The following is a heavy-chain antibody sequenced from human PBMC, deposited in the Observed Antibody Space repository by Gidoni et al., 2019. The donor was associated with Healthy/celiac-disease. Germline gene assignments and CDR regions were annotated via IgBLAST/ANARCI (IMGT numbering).Heavy chain of an antibody. CDR3: ARHLPDCGGDCALDY. V-gene: IGHV5-51*01. CDR2: IYPGDSDT. CDR1: GYSFTSYW. D-gene: IGHD2-21*01. J-gene: IGHJ4*02. Sequence: EVQLVQSGAEVKKPGESLTLSCKGSGYSFTSYWIGWVRQMHGKGLEWMGIIYPGDSDTRYCPSFQGQVTISADKSISTAYLQWSSLKASDTAMYYCARHLPDCGGDCALDYWGQGTLVTVSS.